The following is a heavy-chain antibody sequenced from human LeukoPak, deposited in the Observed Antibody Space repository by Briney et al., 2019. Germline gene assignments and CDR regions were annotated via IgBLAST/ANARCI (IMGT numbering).Heavy chain of an antibody. V-gene: IGHV4-39*01. Sequence: SETLSLTCTVSGGSISGSFWGWIRQPPGKGLEWIGTIFSSETASYNPSLKSRVTISLDTSKNQFSLKLTSVTAADTAVYYCAISRTGSYSDYWGQGSLVTVSS. D-gene: IGHD1-26*01. CDR1: GGSISGSF. CDR3: AISRTGSYSDY. J-gene: IGHJ4*02. CDR2: IFSSETA.